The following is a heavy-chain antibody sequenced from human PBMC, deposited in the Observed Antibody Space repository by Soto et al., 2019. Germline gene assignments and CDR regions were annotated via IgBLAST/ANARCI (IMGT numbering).Heavy chain of an antibody. Sequence: PSETLSLTCTVSGGSISSSSYHWGWIRQPPGKGLEWIGSIYYSGSTYYNPSLKSRVTISVDTSKDQFSLKLSSVTAADTAVYYCARRAESNHYGMDVWGQGTTVTVSS. CDR1: GGSISSSSYH. CDR3: ARRAESNHYGMDV. J-gene: IGHJ6*02. CDR2: IYYSGST. D-gene: IGHD4-4*01. V-gene: IGHV4-39*01.